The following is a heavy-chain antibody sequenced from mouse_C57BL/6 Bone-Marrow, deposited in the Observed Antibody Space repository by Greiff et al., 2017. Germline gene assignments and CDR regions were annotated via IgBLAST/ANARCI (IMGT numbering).Heavy chain of an antibody. CDR1: GYTFTNYW. V-gene: IGHV1-63*01. CDR3: ARHYSNYVWYFDV. Sequence: VQLKESGAELVRPGTSVKMSCKASGYTFTNYWIGWAKQRPGHGLEWIGDIYPGGGYTNYNEKFKGKATLTADKSSSTAYMQFSSLTSEDSAIYYCARHYSNYVWYFDVWGTGTTVTVSS. D-gene: IGHD2-5*01. CDR2: IYPGGGYT. J-gene: IGHJ1*03.